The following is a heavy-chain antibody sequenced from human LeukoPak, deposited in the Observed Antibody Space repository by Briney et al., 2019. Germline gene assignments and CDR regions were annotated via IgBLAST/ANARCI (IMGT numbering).Heavy chain of an antibody. V-gene: IGHV3-73*01. J-gene: IGHJ4*02. Sequence: GGSLRLSCAASGFTFSGSVMHWVRQASGKGLEWVGRITSKPNSYATVYAASVKGRFTISSDDSKNTLYLQMNSLKTEDTAVYYCATGLLGHWGQGTLVTVSS. CDR2: ITSKPNSYAT. CDR1: GFTFSGSV. CDR3: ATGLLGH. D-gene: IGHD1-26*01.